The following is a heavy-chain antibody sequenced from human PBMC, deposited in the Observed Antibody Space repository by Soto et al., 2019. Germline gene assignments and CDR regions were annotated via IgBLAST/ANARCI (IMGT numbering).Heavy chain of an antibody. V-gene: IGHV1-18*01. CDR1: GYTFTSYG. CDR3: ARGRYGDY. Sequence: QVHLVQSGAEVKKPGASVKVSCKASGYTFTSYGITWVRQAPGQGLEWMGWISAHNGSTDYAQKLQGRGIVTRDTSTSTAYMELRSLRSDDTAVYYCARGRYGDYWGQGALVTVSS. D-gene: IGHD1-1*01. J-gene: IGHJ4*02. CDR2: ISAHNGST.